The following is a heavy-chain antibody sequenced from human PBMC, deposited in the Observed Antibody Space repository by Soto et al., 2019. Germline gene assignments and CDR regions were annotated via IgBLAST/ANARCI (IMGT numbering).Heavy chain of an antibody. D-gene: IGHD1-26*01. CDR3: ARQLERQPLLSLDY. CDR1: GYRFTNYW. Sequence: GESLKISCEGSGYRFTNYWIAWVRQMPGRGLEWMGIIYPGDSDTRYSPSFRGQVTISVDKSISTAYLQWSSLTASDTAMYYCARQLERQPLLSLDYWGQGTLVTVSS. J-gene: IGHJ4*02. V-gene: IGHV5-51*01. CDR2: IYPGDSDT.